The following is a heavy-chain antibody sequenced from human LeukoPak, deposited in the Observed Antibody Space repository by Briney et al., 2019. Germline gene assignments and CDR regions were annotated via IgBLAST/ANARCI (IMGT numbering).Heavy chain of an antibody. CDR2: IYYSGST. J-gene: IGHJ3*02. Sequence: SETLSLTCTVSGGSISSSSYYWGWIRQPPGKGLEWIGSIYYSGSTYYNPSLKSRVTISVDTSKNQFSLKLSSVTAADTAVYYCARAEDLEEAYYDSSGYNGGDAFDIWGQGTMVTVSS. V-gene: IGHV4-39*07. CDR3: ARAEDLEEAYYDSSGYNGGDAFDI. CDR1: GGSISSSSYY. D-gene: IGHD3-22*01.